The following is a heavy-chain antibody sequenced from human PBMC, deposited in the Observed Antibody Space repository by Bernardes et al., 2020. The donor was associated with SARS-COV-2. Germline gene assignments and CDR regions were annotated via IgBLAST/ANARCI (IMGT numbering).Heavy chain of an antibody. J-gene: IGHJ3*02. Sequence: SVKVSCKASGYTFTGYYMHWVRQAPGQGLEWMGWINPNSGGTNYAQKFQGRVTMTRDTSISTAYMELSRLRSDDTAVYYCARDRQVVTAAYDAFDIWGQGTMVTVSS. CDR3: ARDRQVVTAAYDAFDI. D-gene: IGHD2-21*02. CDR2: INPNSGGT. V-gene: IGHV1-2*02. CDR1: GYTFTGYY.